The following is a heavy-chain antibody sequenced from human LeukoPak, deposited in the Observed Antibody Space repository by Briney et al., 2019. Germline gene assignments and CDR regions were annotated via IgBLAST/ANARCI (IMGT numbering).Heavy chain of an antibody. D-gene: IGHD6-19*01. CDR1: GFTFNNAW. Sequence: PGGSLRLSCAASGFTFNNAWMSWVRQAPGKGLEWVANINQDGSAKYYVDSVKGRFTISRDNTQNSLYLQMNSLRAEDTALYYCARDPGWGAVDIWGQGTMVTVSS. V-gene: IGHV3-7*04. CDR3: ARDPGWGAVDI. CDR2: INQDGSAK. J-gene: IGHJ3*02.